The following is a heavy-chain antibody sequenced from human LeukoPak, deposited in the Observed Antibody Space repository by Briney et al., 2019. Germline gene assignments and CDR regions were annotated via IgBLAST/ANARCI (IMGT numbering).Heavy chain of an antibody. Sequence: SETLSLTCAVYGGSFVGYYWSWIRQAPGKGLEWIGEINHSGSTNYNPSLKSRVTILVDTSKNLFSLKLRYVAAADTAVYYCARGYGSGSYFVYWGPGTLVTVSS. CDR1: GGSFVGYY. J-gene: IGHJ4*02. CDR2: INHSGST. CDR3: ARGYGSGSYFVY. D-gene: IGHD3-10*01. V-gene: IGHV4-34*01.